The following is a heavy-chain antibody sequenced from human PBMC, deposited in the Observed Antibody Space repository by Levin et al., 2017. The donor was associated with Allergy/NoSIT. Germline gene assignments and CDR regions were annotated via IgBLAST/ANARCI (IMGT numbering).Heavy chain of an antibody. CDR2: ISWNSGSI. D-gene: IGHD2-2*01. V-gene: IGHV3-9*01. CDR3: AKSSAASKTDAFDI. J-gene: IGHJ3*02. Sequence: SLKISCAASGFTFDDYAMHWVRQAPGKGLEWVSGISWNSGSIGYADSVKGRFTISRDNAKNSLYLQMNSLRAEDTALYYCAKSSAASKTDAFDIWGQGKMVTVSS. CDR1: GFTFDDYA.